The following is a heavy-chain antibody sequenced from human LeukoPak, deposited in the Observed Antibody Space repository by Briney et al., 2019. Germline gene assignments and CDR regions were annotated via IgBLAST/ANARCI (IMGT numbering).Heavy chain of an antibody. J-gene: IGHJ6*04. D-gene: IGHD2-2*01. CDR1: GFTFSSYE. Sequence: PGGSLRLSCAASGFTFSSYEMNWVRQAPGKGLELVSYISSSGSTIYYADSLKGRFTISRDNAKNSLYLQMNSLRAEDTAVYYCAAGLDIVVVPAASYYGMDVWGKGTTVTVSS. V-gene: IGHV3-48*03. CDR2: ISSSGSTI. CDR3: AAGLDIVVVPAASYYGMDV.